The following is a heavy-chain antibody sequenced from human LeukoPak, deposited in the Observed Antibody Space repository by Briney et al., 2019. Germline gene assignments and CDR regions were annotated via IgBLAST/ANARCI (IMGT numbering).Heavy chain of an antibody. CDR1: GFTFA. J-gene: IGHJ5*02. CDR3: ATYRQVMLPLEA. CDR2: SSGSGGST. Sequence: GGSLRLSSTASGFTFAMSWVRQAPGKRLEWVSASSGSGGSTYYADSVKGRFTISRDNSKNTLYLQMNSLRGEDTTIYYCATYRQVMLPLEAWGGGTVVSVPS. D-gene: IGHD5-18*01. V-gene: IGHV3-23*01.